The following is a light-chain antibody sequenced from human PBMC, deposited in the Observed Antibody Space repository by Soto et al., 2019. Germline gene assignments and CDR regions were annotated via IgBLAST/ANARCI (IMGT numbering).Light chain of an antibody. CDR1: SSNIGAGYD. Sequence: QSALTQPPSVSGAPGQRVTISCTGSSSNIGAGYDVHWYQHLPGTAPKLLIYANSNRPSGVPDRFSGSKSGTSASLAITGLQAEDGADYYCQSYDSSLSVLYVFGTGTKVTVL. CDR2: ANS. CDR3: QSYDSSLSVLYV. V-gene: IGLV1-40*01. J-gene: IGLJ1*01.